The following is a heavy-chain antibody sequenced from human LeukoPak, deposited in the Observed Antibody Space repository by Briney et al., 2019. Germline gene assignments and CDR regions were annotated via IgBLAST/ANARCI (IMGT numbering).Heavy chain of an antibody. D-gene: IGHD5-12*01. J-gene: IGHJ6*02. CDR3: ARERSVARYSGYAQLPYYYGMDV. Sequence: GGSLRLSCAASGFTVSSNYMSWVRQAPGKGLEWVSVIYSGGSTYYADSVKGRFTISRDNSKNTLYLQKNSLRAEDTAVYYCARERSVARYSGYAQLPYYYGMDVWGQGTTVTVSS. CDR1: GFTVSSNY. CDR2: IYSGGST. V-gene: IGHV3-53*01.